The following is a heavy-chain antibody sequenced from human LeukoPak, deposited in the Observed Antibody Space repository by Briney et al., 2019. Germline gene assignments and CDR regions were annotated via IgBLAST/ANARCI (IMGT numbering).Heavy chain of an antibody. V-gene: IGHV4-59*01. J-gene: IGHJ4*02. Sequence: PSQTLSLTCTVSGGSISGYYWSWIRQPPGKGLEWIAYIYYSGSTSYNPSLKSRVTISVDTSKNQFSLKLNSMTTADTAVYYCTRGAGWLIDYWGQGILVTVSS. CDR1: GGSISGYY. CDR2: IYYSGST. D-gene: IGHD3-16*01. CDR3: TRGAGWLIDY.